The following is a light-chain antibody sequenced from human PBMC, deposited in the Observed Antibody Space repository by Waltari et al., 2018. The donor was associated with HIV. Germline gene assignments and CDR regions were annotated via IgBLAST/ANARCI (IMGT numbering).Light chain of an antibody. CDR1: KLGDKY. Sequence: SYELTQPPSVSVSPGQTASITCSGDKLGDKYASWYQQRPGQSPVLVIYEDSKRPSGIAERFSGSNSGNRATLTISGTQSMDEADFYCQAWDSNTVVFGGGTKLTVL. CDR2: EDS. CDR3: QAWDSNTVV. J-gene: IGLJ2*01. V-gene: IGLV3-1*01.